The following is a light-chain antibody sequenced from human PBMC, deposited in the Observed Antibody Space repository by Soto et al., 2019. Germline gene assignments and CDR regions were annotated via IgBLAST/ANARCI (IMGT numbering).Light chain of an antibody. Sequence: EIVMTQSPATLSVSPGERATLSCRASQSVSSNLAWYQQKPGQAPRILMYGASTRATGIPDRFSGSGSGTEFTLTISSLQSEDFAVYYCQQHNNWPPRTFGQGTKVEIK. J-gene: IGKJ1*01. CDR1: QSVSSN. CDR2: GAS. CDR3: QQHNNWPPRT. V-gene: IGKV3-15*01.